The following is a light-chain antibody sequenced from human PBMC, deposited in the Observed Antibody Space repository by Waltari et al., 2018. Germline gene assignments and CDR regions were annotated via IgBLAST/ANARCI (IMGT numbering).Light chain of an antibody. V-gene: IGLV2-8*01. Sequence: SALTQPPSASGSPGQSVTISCTGTSAAVGGYDYVPWYQQHPGKVPKLIIYAVTKRPSGVPPRFSASKSGNSASLTVSGLQAEDEADYYCSSHAGNNLWIFGGGTKVTVL. CDR1: SAAVGGYDY. CDR2: AVT. J-gene: IGLJ2*01. CDR3: SSHAGNNLWI.